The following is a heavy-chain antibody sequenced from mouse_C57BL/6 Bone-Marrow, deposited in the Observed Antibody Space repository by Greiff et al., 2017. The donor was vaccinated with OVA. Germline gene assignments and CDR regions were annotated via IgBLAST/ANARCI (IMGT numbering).Heavy chain of an antibody. CDR3: ARSGGNYWYFDV. Sequence: QVQLQQPGAELVKPGASVKLSCKASGYTFPSYWITWVKQRPGQGLVWIGDIYPGSGSTNYNEKFKSKATLTVDTSSSTAYMQLSSLTSEDSAVYYCARSGGNYWYFDVWGTGTTVTVSS. CDR1: GYTFPSYW. V-gene: IGHV1-55*01. J-gene: IGHJ1*03. D-gene: IGHD2-1*01. CDR2: IYPGSGST.